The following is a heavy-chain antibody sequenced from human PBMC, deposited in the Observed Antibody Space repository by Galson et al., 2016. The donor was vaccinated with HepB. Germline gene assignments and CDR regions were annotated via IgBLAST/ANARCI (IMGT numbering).Heavy chain of an antibody. Sequence: SLRLSCAASGFNFASYGMQWVRQAPGKGLEWVALISYDGINEYSADSVKGRFTISSDNSKDMLFLQMNSLRPDDTAVYYCAKRRTICGADHGMDVWGQGTTVTVSS. D-gene: IGHD3-3*01. V-gene: IGHV3-30*18. CDR2: ISYDGINE. J-gene: IGHJ6*02. CDR3: AKRRTICGADHGMDV. CDR1: GFNFASYG.